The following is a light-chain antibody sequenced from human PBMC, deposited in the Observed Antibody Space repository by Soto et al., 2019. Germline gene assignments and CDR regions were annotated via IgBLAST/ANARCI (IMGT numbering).Light chain of an antibody. V-gene: IGKV4-1*01. J-gene: IGKJ2*01. Sequence: DIVMTQSPDSLAVSLGERATINCRSRQTVLNRSTNKNYLAWYQQKPGQPPKLLIYWASTRESGVPDRFSGSGSGTDFTLTIRSLQAEDVAVYYCQHYSTTPVYTFGQGTKLEIK. CDR2: WAS. CDR3: QHYSTTPVYT. CDR1: QTVLNRSTNKNY.